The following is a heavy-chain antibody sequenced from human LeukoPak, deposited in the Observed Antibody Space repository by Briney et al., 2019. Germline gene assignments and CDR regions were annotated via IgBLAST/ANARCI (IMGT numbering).Heavy chain of an antibody. V-gene: IGHV3-74*01. CDR3: ARDTRIFGVVITHFDY. CDR1: GFTFSSYW. CDR2: INSDGSST. Sequence: GGSLRLSCAASGFTFSSYWMRWVRQAPGKGLVWVSRINSDGSSTSYADSVKGRFTISRDNAKNSLYLQMNSLRAEDTALYYCARDTRIFGVVITHFDYWGQGTLVTVSS. D-gene: IGHD3-3*01. J-gene: IGHJ4*02.